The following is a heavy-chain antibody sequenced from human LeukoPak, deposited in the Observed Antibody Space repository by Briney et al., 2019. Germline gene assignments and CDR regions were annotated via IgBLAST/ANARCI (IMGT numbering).Heavy chain of an antibody. CDR3: AKDSRNYYDSSGYYGYFDY. D-gene: IGHD3-22*01. J-gene: IGHJ4*02. CDR1: GFTFSSYA. V-gene: IGHV3-23*01. CDR2: ISGSGGST. Sequence: GGSLRLSCAASGFTFSSYAMSWVRQAPGKGLEWVSAISGSGGSTYYADSVKGRFTISRDNSKNTLYLQMSSLRAEDTAVYYCAKDSRNYYDSSGYYGYFDYWGQGTLVTVSS.